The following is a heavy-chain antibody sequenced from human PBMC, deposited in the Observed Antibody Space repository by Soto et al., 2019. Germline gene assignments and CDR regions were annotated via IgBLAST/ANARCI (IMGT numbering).Heavy chain of an antibody. CDR3: ARESEDLTSNFDY. CDR2: ISSTTNYI. J-gene: IGHJ4*02. Sequence: GGSLRLSCAASGFTFTRFSMNWVRQAPGKGLEWVSSISSTTNYIYYGDSMKGRFTISRDNAKNSLYLEMNSLRAEDTAVYYCARESEDLTSNFDYWGQGTLVTVPS. V-gene: IGHV3-21*06. CDR1: GFTFTRFS.